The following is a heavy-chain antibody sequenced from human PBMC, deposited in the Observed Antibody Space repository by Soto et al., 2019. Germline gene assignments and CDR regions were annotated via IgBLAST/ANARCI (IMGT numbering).Heavy chain of an antibody. V-gene: IGHV3-30*03. D-gene: IGHD1-26*01. Sequence: QVQLVESGGGVVQPGRYLGLSCVASGFTFNTYGMHWVRQAPGKGLEWVAAISYDGINKYYVDSVKGRFTISRDNSKNTLYVQMNSLRAEDTALYYCARSPQPTRGIHWYFDLWGRGILVTVSS. CDR2: ISYDGINK. CDR3: ARSPQPTRGIHWYFDL. J-gene: IGHJ2*01. CDR1: GFTFNTYG.